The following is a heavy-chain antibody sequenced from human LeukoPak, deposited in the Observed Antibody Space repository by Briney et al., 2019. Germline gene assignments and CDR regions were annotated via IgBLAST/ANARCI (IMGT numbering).Heavy chain of an antibody. V-gene: IGHV4-4*07. CDR2: IYTSGST. D-gene: IGHD4-11*01. Sequence: SETLSLTCTVSGGSISSYYWSWIRQPAGKGLEWIGRIYTSGSTNYNPSLKSRVTMSVDTSKNQFSLKLSSVTAADTAVYYCARDSVSRPNNWFDPWGQGTLVTVSS. CDR3: ARDSVSRPNNWFDP. CDR1: GGSISSYY. J-gene: IGHJ5*02.